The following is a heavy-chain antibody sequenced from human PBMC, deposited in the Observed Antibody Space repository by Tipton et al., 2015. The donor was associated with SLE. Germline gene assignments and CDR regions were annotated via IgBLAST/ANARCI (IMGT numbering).Heavy chain of an antibody. CDR3: ARYDFWSGYYLY. V-gene: IGHV4-59*11. Sequence: LRLSCTVSGGSISSHYWSWIRQSPGKGLEWIGYIHYSGSTHFSPSLMSRVTISADASKNQFSLKLSSVTAADTAVYYCARYDFWSGYYLYWGQGILVTVSS. J-gene: IGHJ4*02. CDR2: IHYSGST. D-gene: IGHD3-3*01. CDR1: GGSISSHY.